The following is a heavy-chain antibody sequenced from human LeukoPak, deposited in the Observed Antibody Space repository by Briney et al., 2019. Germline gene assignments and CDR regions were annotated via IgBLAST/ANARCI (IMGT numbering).Heavy chain of an antibody. J-gene: IGHJ4*02. CDR2: IKQDGSEK. CDR1: RFTFSDYW. V-gene: IGHV3-7*05. CDR3: ARSHRSFASGSGDF. D-gene: IGHD3-10*01. Sequence: GGSLRLSCAASRFTFSDYWMSWVRQAPGKGLEWVANIKQDGSEKYYVDSVKGRFTISRDNAKNSLYLQMNSLRAEDTAVCYCARSHRSFASGSGDFWGQGTLVTVSS.